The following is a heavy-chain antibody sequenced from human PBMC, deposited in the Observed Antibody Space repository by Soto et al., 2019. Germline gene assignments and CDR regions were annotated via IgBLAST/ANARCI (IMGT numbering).Heavy chain of an antibody. CDR2: IYWDDDK. V-gene: IGHV2-5*02. D-gene: IGHD6-19*01. CDR1: GFSLSTSGVG. Sequence: QITLKESGPTRVKPTQTLTLTCTFSGFSLSTSGVGVGWIRQPPGKALEWLAFIYWDDDKHYSPSLKSRLTITKDTSKNPVVLTMTNRDPVDTATYYCAYRFYQYGSAWDQGMFDYWGQGTLVTVSS. CDR3: AYRFYQYGSAWDQGMFDY. J-gene: IGHJ4*02.